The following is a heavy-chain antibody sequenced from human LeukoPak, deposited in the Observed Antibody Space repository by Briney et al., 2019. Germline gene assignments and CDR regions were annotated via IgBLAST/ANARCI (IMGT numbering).Heavy chain of an antibody. D-gene: IGHD3-3*01. CDR2: IRSKAYGGTT. CDR1: GFTFGDYA. Sequence: PGRSLRLSCTASGFTFGDYAMSWFRQAPGKGLEWVGFIRSKAYGGTTEYAASAKGRFTISRDDSKSIAYLQMNSLKTEDTAVYYCTRDPGVTIFGVVPPPDYWGQGTLVTVSS. J-gene: IGHJ4*02. V-gene: IGHV3-49*03. CDR3: TRDPGVTIFGVVPPPDY.